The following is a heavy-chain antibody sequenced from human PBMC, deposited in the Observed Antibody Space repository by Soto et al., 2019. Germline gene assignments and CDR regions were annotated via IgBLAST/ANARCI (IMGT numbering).Heavy chain of an antibody. V-gene: IGHV3-23*01. D-gene: IGHD6-13*01. Sequence: EVHLLESGGGLVHPGESLRLSCGASGFTFSSFVMTWVRQAPGKGLEWVSCITDSGTGTYYADSVKGRFTISRENSKNTMYLQMNNLRAEDTGVYYCAKGLINGRWYAEDWGQGTLVTVSS. J-gene: IGHJ4*02. CDR1: GFTFSSFV. CDR2: ITDSGTGT. CDR3: AKGLINGRWYAED.